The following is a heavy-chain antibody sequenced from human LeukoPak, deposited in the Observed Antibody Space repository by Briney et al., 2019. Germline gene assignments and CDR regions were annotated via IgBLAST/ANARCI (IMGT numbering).Heavy chain of an antibody. V-gene: IGHV3-23*01. J-gene: IGHJ6*02. CDR1: GFTFSSYA. Sequence: GGSLRLSCAASGFTFSSYAMSWVRQAPGKGLEWVSAISGSGGSTYYADSVKGRFTISRDNSKNTLYLQMNSLRAEDTAVYYCASLGCEGYCSGGYYYYGMDVWGQGTTVTVSS. D-gene: IGHD2-15*01. CDR2: ISGSGGST. CDR3: ASLGCEGYCSGGYYYYGMDV.